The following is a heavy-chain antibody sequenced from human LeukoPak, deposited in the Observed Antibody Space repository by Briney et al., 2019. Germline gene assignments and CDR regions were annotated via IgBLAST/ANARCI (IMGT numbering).Heavy chain of an antibody. CDR2: ISGSGENT. J-gene: IGHJ4*02. V-gene: IGHV3-23*01. D-gene: IGHD1-14*01. CDR1: GFTFSSYA. CDR3: ARTGASGPLVDY. Sequence: GGSLRLSCAASGFTFSSYAMNWVRQAPGKGLEWVSGISGSGENTYYADSVKGRFTISRDNSKNTLYLQMNSLRAEDTAVYYCARTGASGPLVDYWGQGTLVTVSS.